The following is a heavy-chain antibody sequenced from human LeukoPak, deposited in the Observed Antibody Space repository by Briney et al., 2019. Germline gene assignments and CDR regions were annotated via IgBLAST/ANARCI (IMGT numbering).Heavy chain of an antibody. CDR2: INHSGST. V-gene: IGHV4-34*01. CDR1: GGSFSGYY. D-gene: IGHD5-18*01. Sequence: SETLSLTCAVYGGSFSGYYWSWIRQPRGKGLEWIGAINHSGSTNYNPSLKSRVTISVDTPKNQFSLKLSSVTAADTAVYYCARGLTPHVDTAMVTFDYWGQGTLVTVSS. J-gene: IGHJ4*02. CDR3: ARGLTPHVDTAMVTFDY.